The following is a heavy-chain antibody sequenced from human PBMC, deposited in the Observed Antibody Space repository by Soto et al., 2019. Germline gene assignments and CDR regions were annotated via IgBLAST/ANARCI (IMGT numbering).Heavy chain of an antibody. CDR3: ARYLTTEDY. CDR2: IYYSGST. J-gene: IGHJ4*02. D-gene: IGHD4-4*01. V-gene: IGHV4-59*01. CDR1: GGSFSGYY. Sequence: SETLSLTCAVYGGSFSGYYWSWIRQPPGKGLEWIGYIYYSGSTNYNPSLKSRVTISVDTSKNQFSLKLSSVTAADTAVYYCARYLTTEDYWGQGTLVTVSS.